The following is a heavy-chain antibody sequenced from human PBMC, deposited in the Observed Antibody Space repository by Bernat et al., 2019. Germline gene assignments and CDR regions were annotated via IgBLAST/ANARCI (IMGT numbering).Heavy chain of an antibody. Sequence: QVQLQQWGAGLLKPSETLSLTCAVYGGSFSGYYWSWIRQPPGKGLEWIGEINHSGSTNYNPSLKSRVTISVDTSKNQFSLKLSSVTAADTAVYYCARDLVGATRDNWFDPWGQGTLVTVSS. CDR2: INHSGST. V-gene: IGHV4-34*01. J-gene: IGHJ5*02. D-gene: IGHD1-26*01. CDR3: ARDLVGATRDNWFDP. CDR1: GGSFSGYY.